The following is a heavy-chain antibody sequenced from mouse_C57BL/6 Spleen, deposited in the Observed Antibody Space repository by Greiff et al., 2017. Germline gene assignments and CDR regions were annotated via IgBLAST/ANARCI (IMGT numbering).Heavy chain of an antibody. Sequence: EVKLQESGPGLAKPSQTLSLTCSVTGYSITSDYWNWIRKFPGNKLEYMGYISYSGSTYYNPSLKSRISITRDTSKNQYYLQLNSVTTEDTATYYCARGANPYYGSRGDWYFDVWGTGTTVTVSS. D-gene: IGHD1-1*01. CDR3: ARGANPYYGSRGDWYFDV. J-gene: IGHJ1*03. CDR1: GYSITSDY. CDR2: ISYSGST. V-gene: IGHV3-8*01.